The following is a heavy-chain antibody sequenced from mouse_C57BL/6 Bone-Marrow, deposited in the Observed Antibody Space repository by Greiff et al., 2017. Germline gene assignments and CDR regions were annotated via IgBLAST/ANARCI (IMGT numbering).Heavy chain of an antibody. J-gene: IGHJ4*01. V-gene: IGHV5-12*01. CDR2: ISNGGGST. Sequence: EVKLVESGGGLVQPGGSLKLSCAASGFTFSDYYMYWVRQTPEKRLEWVAYISNGGGSTYYPDTVKGRFTISRDNAKNTLYLQMSRLKSEDTAMYYCARRDWDEAMDYWGQGTSVTVSS. CDR1: GFTFSDYY. CDR3: ARRDWDEAMDY. D-gene: IGHD4-1*01.